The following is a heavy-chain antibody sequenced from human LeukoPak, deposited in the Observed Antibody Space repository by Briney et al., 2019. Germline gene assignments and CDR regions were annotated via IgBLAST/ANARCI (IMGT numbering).Heavy chain of an antibody. D-gene: IGHD3-22*01. J-gene: IGHJ4*02. CDR3: ATLSHYDSSAYYYTY. CDR2: FDPEDGET. CDR1: GYSLTELS. V-gene: IGHV1-24*01. Sequence: GASVKVSCTGSGYSLTELSMHWVRQALGKGLEWMGGFDPEDGETVYAQKFQARVTMTEDTSTDTAYMELSSLTSEDTAVYYCATLSHYDSSAYYYTYWGQGTLLTVSS.